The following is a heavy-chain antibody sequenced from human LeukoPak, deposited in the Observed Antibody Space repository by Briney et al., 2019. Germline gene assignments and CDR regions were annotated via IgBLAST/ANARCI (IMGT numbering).Heavy chain of an antibody. CDR1: GFTFDDYA. Sequence: GRSLRLSCAASGFTFDDYAMHWVRQAPGKGLEWVSGISWNSGSIGYADSVKGRFTISRDNAKNSLYLQMNSLRAEDTAVYYCARVGRLQYGDYVAFDYWGQGTLVTVSS. CDR3: ARVGRLQYGDYVAFDY. D-gene: IGHD4-17*01. CDR2: ISWNSGSI. J-gene: IGHJ4*02. V-gene: IGHV3-9*01.